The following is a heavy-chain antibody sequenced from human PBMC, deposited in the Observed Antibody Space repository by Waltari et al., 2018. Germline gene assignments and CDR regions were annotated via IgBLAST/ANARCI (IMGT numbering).Heavy chain of an antibody. J-gene: IGHJ6*02. CDR2: INHSGST. CDR3: AGEVVPAADYYYYGMDV. CDR1: AGSFSGSY. V-gene: IGHV4-34*01. Sequence: QVQLQQWGAGLLKPSETLSLTCAVYAGSFSGSYLSWIRQPPGKGLEWIGEINHSGSTNYNPSLKSRVTISVDTSKNQFSLKLSSVTAADTAVYYCAGEVVPAADYYYYGMDVWGQGTTVTVSS. D-gene: IGHD2-2*01.